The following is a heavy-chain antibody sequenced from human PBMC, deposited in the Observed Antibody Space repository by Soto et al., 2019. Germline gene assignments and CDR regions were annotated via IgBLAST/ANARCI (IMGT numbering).Heavy chain of an antibody. CDR2: INSDGSSP. D-gene: IGHD6-6*01. Sequence: LRLSCAASGFTFSSYWMHWVRQGPGKGLEWLSLINSDGSSPNYADSVKGRFTVSRDNAKNTLFLQMNSLRVDDTGIYYCTRDRRVSGFDPWGQGTLVTVSS. V-gene: IGHV3-74*01. CDR3: TRDRRVSGFDP. J-gene: IGHJ5*02. CDR1: GFTFSSYW.